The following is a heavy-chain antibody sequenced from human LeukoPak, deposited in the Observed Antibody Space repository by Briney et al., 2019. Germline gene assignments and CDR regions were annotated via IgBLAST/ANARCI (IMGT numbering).Heavy chain of an antibody. Sequence: NPSETLSLTCAVYIDSLRGYYWSWIRQTPGKGLEWIAEINLSGTINWNPSLKRRVTISLDTSKNQLSLKLTSVTAADTAVYYCARVPSDDDFWSGDLPYFDYWGQGTLVTVSS. D-gene: IGHD3-3*01. CDR1: IDSLRGYY. CDR3: ARVPSDDDFWSGDLPYFDY. CDR2: INLSGTI. V-gene: IGHV4-34*01. J-gene: IGHJ4*02.